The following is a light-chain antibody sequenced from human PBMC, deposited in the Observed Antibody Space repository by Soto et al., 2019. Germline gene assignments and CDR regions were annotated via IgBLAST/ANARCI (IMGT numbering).Light chain of an antibody. Sequence: DIQMTQSPSTLSASVGDRVTITCRASQSINSWLAWYQQKPGKAPKVLIYKASSLESGVPSRFIGSESGTEFTLSISSLQPDDFATYYCQQYNSFPWTFGQGTKVEI. CDR1: QSINSW. CDR2: KAS. J-gene: IGKJ1*01. V-gene: IGKV1-5*03. CDR3: QQYNSFPWT.